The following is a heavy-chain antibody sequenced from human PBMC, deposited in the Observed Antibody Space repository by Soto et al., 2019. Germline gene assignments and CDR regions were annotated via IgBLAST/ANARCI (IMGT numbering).Heavy chain of an antibody. D-gene: IGHD4-17*01. V-gene: IGHV1-18*01. CDR3: ARGDDYGVPPAIRYFDL. Sequence: QVQLVQSGAEVKKPGASVKVSCKASGYTFTSYGISWVRQAPGQGLEWMGWISAYNGNTNYAQKLQGRVTMTTDTPTSTAYMELRSLRSDDTAVYYCARGDDYGVPPAIRYFDLWGRGTLVTVSS. CDR1: GYTFTSYG. J-gene: IGHJ2*01. CDR2: ISAYNGNT.